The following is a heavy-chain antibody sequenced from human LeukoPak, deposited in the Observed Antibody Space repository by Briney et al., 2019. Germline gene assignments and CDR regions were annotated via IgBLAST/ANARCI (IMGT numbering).Heavy chain of an antibody. Sequence: GGSLRLSCTAWGFTFSDFGVLWVRRAPGKGLEWVARIYSDVRRIKYADSVKGRFTISRDNAKNTLYLQMNALRVEDTAVYYCATSPVISRDWGQGTLVTVSS. CDR3: ATSPVISRD. V-gene: IGHV3-74*03. CDR2: IYSDVRRI. CDR1: GFTFSDFG. J-gene: IGHJ4*02. D-gene: IGHD2-21*01.